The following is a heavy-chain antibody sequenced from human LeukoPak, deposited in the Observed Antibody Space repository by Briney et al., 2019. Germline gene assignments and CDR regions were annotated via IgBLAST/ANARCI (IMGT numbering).Heavy chain of an antibody. CDR3: VRVGWGLLRGHDAPDI. D-gene: IGHD2-21*02. CDR2: IYYSGST. Sequence: SETLSLTCTVSGGSISSSSYFWGWIRQPPGKGLEWIGSIYYSGSTYYNPSLKSRVRISVDTSKNQFSLKLSSVTAADTAVYYCVRVGWGLLRGHDAPDIWGQGTMVTVSS. J-gene: IGHJ3*02. V-gene: IGHV4-39*07. CDR1: GGSISSSSYF.